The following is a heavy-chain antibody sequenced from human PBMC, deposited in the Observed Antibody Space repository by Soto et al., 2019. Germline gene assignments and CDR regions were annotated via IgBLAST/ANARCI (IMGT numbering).Heavy chain of an antibody. CDR2: IYHSGST. J-gene: IGHJ4*02. Sequence: SETLSLTCAVSGGSISSSNWCSWVRQPPGKGLEWIGEIYHSGSTNYNPSLKRRVTISVDKSKNQFSLKLSSVTAADTAVYYCARDYSKGFDYWGQGTLVTVSS. V-gene: IGHV4-4*02. D-gene: IGHD4-4*01. CDR1: GGSISSSNW. CDR3: ARDYSKGFDY.